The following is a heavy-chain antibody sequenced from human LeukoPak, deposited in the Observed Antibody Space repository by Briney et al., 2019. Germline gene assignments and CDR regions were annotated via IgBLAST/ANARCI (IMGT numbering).Heavy chain of an antibody. D-gene: IGHD3-10*01. CDR2: INHSGST. CDR1: GGSFSGYY. J-gene: IGHJ5*02. V-gene: IGHV4-34*01. CDR3: ARARWFGELLPNWFDP. Sequence: PSETLSLTCAVYGGSFSGYYWSWIRQPPGKGLEWIGEINHSGSTNYNPSLKSRVTISVDTSKNQFSLKLSSVTAADTAVYYCARARWFGELLPNWFDPWGQGTLVTVSS.